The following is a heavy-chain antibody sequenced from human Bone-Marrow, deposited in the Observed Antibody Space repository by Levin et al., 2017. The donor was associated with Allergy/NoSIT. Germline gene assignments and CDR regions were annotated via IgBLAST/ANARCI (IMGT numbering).Heavy chain of an antibody. D-gene: IGHD2-2*01. V-gene: IGHV4-39*01. CDR3: ARRMYCSSTSCSPDAFDI. Sequence: SQTLSLTCTVSGGSISSSSYYWGWIRQPPGKGLEWIGSIYYSGSTYYSPSLKSRVTISVDTSKNQFSLKLSSVTAADTAVYYCARRMYCSSTSCSPDAFDIWGQGTMVTVSS. J-gene: IGHJ3*02. CDR1: GGSISSSSYY. CDR2: IYYSGST.